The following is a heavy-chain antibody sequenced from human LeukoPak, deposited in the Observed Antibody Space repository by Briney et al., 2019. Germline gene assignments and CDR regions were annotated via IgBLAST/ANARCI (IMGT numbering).Heavy chain of an antibody. CDR1: RFTFTTYA. Sequence: GGSLRLSCAASRFTFTTYAMSWVRQAPGKGLEWVSAISNSGGSTYYADSVMGRFTISRDNSKNTLYLQMNSLRAEDAAIYYCAKDLLSGGGSTCYDYWGQGTLVTVSS. J-gene: IGHJ4*02. V-gene: IGHV3-23*01. CDR2: ISNSGGST. D-gene: IGHD2-15*01. CDR3: AKDLLSGGGSTCYDY.